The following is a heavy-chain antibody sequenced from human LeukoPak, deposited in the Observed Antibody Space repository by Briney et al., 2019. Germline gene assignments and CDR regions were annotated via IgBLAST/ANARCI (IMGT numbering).Heavy chain of an antibody. Sequence: PGRALRLSCAASGFTFSNYGMHWVRQAPGKGLEWLAVIWYDGSKEYYADSVKVRFIISRDNSKNTLFLQMNSLRADDTGVYYCAKDDWTLGTCAPDLWGQGTLVTVAS. J-gene: IGHJ5*02. CDR1: GFTFSNYG. CDR2: IWYDGSKE. CDR3: AKDDWTLGTCAPDL. V-gene: IGHV3-33*06. D-gene: IGHD7-27*01.